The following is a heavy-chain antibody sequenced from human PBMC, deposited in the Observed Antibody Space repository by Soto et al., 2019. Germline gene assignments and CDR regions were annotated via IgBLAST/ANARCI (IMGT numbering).Heavy chain of an antibody. CDR3: AIKLSSGWYFYFDY. Sequence: XVSLRLSCAASGFTFISYAMNWVRQAPGKGLEWVSAISGNGDITYYADSVKGRFTISRDNSRNTVYLQMNSLRAEDTAVYYCAIKLSSGWYFYFDYWGQGALVTVSS. J-gene: IGHJ4*02. V-gene: IGHV3-23*01. CDR2: ISGNGDIT. D-gene: IGHD6-19*01. CDR1: GFTFISYA.